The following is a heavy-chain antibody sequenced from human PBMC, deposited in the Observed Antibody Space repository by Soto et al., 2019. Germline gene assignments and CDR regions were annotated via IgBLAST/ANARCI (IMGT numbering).Heavy chain of an antibody. D-gene: IGHD6-6*01. CDR3: ARVGVQLVPGFDY. Sequence: EVQLVESGGGLVKPGGSLRLSCAASGFTFSSYSMKWVRQAPGKGLEWVSSISSSSSYIYYADSVKGRFTISRDNAKNSLYLQMNSLRAEDTAVYYCARVGVQLVPGFDYWGQGTLVTVSS. V-gene: IGHV3-21*01. J-gene: IGHJ4*02. CDR1: GFTFSSYS. CDR2: ISSSSSYI.